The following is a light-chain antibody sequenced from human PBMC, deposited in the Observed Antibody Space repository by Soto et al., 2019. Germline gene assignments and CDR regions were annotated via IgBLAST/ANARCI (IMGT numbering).Light chain of an antibody. Sequence: QSALTQPRSVSGSPGQSVTISCTGTSSDVGNCNYVSWYQQHPGKAPRVMIYDVTRRPSGVPDRFSGSKSGNMASLTISGLQAEDEADYYCCSYAGSYTYVFGIGTKLTVL. J-gene: IGLJ1*01. V-gene: IGLV2-11*01. CDR3: CSYAGSYTYV. CDR1: SSDVGNCNY. CDR2: DVT.